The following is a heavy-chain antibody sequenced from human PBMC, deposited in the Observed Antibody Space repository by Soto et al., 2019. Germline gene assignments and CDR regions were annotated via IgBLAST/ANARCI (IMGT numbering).Heavy chain of an antibody. Sequence: GGSLRLSCAASGFTFSSYGMHWVRQAPGKGLEWVAVIWYDGSNKYYADSVKGRFTISRDNSKNTLYLQMNSLRAEDTAVYYCARDHDSSGYYPNYWGQGTLVTVSS. J-gene: IGHJ4*02. D-gene: IGHD3-22*01. CDR2: IWYDGSNK. V-gene: IGHV3-33*01. CDR1: GFTFSSYG. CDR3: ARDHDSSGYYPNY.